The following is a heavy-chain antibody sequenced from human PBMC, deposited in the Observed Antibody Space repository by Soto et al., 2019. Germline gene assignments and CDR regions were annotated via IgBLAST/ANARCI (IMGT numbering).Heavy chain of an antibody. CDR1: GGTFSSYA. CDR2: FIPMFNRP. CDR3: ARGQFHHVSNYYYALDV. Sequence: QVQLVQSGAAVKKPGSSVKVSCKASGGTFSSYAISWVRQAPGQGLEWMGGFIPMFNRPHSARKFQGRVTITADESTSTAYMDLSSLRSEGTAVYYCARGQFHHVSNYYYALDVWGQGTTVTVSS. V-gene: IGHV1-69*01. J-gene: IGHJ6*02.